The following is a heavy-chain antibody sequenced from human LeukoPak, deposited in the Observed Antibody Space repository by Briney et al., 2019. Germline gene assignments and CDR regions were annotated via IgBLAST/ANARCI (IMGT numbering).Heavy chain of an antibody. J-gene: IGHJ4*02. Sequence: GGSLRLSCAASGFTFSSYAMHWVRQAPGKGLEWVAVISYDGSNKYYADSVKGRFTISRDDSKNTLYLQMNSLRAEDTAVYYCARDGIVGATHEGYFDYWGQGTLVTVSS. CDR2: ISYDGSNK. CDR3: ARDGIVGATHEGYFDY. D-gene: IGHD1-26*01. CDR1: GFTFSSYA. V-gene: IGHV3-30*01.